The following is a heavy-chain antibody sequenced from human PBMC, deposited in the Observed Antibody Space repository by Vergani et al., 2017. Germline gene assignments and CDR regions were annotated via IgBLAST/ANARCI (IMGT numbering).Heavy chain of an antibody. CDR1: GYTFTSYY. D-gene: IGHD3-22*01. CDR2: INPSGGST. CDR3: ARVGPSDDPPHLSSGHSRAFDI. J-gene: IGHJ3*02. V-gene: IGHV1-46*03. Sequence: QVQLVQSGAEVKKPGASVKVSCKASGYTFTSYYMHWVRQAPGQGLEWMGIINPSGGSTSYAQKFQGRVTMTRDTSTSTVYMGLSSLRSEDTAVYYCARVGPSDDPPHLSSGHSRAFDIWGQGTMVTVSS.